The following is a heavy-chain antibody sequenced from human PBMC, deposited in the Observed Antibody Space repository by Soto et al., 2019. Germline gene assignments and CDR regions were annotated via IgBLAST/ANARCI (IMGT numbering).Heavy chain of an antibody. CDR2: ISGSGGST. J-gene: IGHJ4*02. CDR3: TRDNTQVGY. V-gene: IGHV3-23*01. Sequence: GGSLRLSCAASGFTFSSYAMSWVRQAPGKGLEWVSAISGSGGSTYYADSVKGRFTISRDDSKSIAYLQMNSLKTEDTAVYYCTRDNTQVGYWGQGTLVNVSS. CDR1: GFTFSSYA.